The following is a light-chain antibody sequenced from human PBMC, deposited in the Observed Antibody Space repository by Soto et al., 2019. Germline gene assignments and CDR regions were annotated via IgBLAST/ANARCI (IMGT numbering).Light chain of an antibody. Sequence: DIQLTQSPSFLSSSVGDRFTITFLASQGISSYLAWYQQKPGKAPKLLIYAASTLQSGVPSRFSGSGSGTDFTLTISSLQPEDFATYYCQQSYSTPRTFGQGTRLEIK. CDR2: AAS. V-gene: IGKV1-39*01. J-gene: IGKJ5*01. CDR3: QQSYSTPRT. CDR1: QGISSY.